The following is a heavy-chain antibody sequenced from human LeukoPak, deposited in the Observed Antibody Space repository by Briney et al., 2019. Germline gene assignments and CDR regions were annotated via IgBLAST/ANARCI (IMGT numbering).Heavy chain of an antibody. Sequence: GGSLRLSCAASGFTFSSYAMSWVRQAPGKGLEWVSAISGSGGSTYYADSVKGRFTISRDNSKNTLYLQVNSLRAEDTAIYYCARSSNWPYGMDVWGQGTTVTVSS. CDR2: ISGSGGST. CDR1: GFTFSSYA. V-gene: IGHV3-23*01. CDR3: ARSSNWPYGMDV. J-gene: IGHJ6*02. D-gene: IGHD1-1*01.